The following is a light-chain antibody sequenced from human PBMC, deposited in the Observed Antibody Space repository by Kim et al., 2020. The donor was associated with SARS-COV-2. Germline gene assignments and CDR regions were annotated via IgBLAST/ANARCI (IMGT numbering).Light chain of an antibody. V-gene: IGLV2-8*01. Sequence: GQSSTISCTGTSIAVGRYNYVSWYQQHPGNAPILMIYAVSKRPSGVPDRFSGSKSGNTASLTVSGLQAEDEADYYCSSYAGTTYYAFGTGTKVTVL. CDR2: AVS. CDR1: SIAVGRYNY. J-gene: IGLJ1*01. CDR3: SSYAGTTYYA.